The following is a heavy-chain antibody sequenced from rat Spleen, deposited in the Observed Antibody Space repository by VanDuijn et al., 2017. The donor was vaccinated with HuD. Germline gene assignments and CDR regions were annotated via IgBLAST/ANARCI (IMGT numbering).Heavy chain of an antibody. Sequence: EVQLVESGGGLVQPGRSMKLSCAASGFTFSDYYMAWVRQAPKKGLEWVATISYGDSSGHSSTYYRDSVKGRFTISRDYAKSTLYLQMDSLKSEDTASYYCVRHGYTRYYFDYWGQGVMVTVSS. V-gene: IGHV5-22*01. D-gene: IGHD1-9*01. CDR1: GFTFSDYY. CDR3: VRHGYTRYYFDY. J-gene: IGHJ2*01. CDR2: ISYGDSSGHSST.